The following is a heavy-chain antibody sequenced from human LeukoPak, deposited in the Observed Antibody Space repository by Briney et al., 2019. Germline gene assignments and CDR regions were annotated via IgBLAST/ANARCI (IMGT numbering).Heavy chain of an antibody. CDR1: GYTFTSYP. J-gene: IGHJ3*02. V-gene: IGHV7-4-1*02. Sequence: ASVKVSCKASGYTFTSYPMNWVRQAPGQGLEWMGWINTNTGNPTYAQGFTGRFVFSLDTSVSTAYLQISSLKAEDTAVYYCAREVVLTILGVVMFAHAFDIWGQGTMVTVSS. D-gene: IGHD3-3*01. CDR2: INTNTGNP. CDR3: AREVVLTILGVVMFAHAFDI.